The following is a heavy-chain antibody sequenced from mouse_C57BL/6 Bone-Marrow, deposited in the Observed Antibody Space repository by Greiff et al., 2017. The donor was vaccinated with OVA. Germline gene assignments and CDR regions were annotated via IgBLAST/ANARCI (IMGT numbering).Heavy chain of an antibody. J-gene: IGHJ3*01. V-gene: IGHV1-69*01. CDR3: ARNGSSSFAD. CDR1: GYTFTSYW. CDR2: IDPSDGYT. Sequence: QVQLKQPGAELVMPGASVKLSCKASGYTFTSYWMHWVKQRPGQGLEWIGEIDPSDGYTNYNQKFKGKSTLTVDKSSSTAYMQLSSLTSEDSAVYYCARNGSSSFADWGQGTLVTVSA. D-gene: IGHD1-1*01.